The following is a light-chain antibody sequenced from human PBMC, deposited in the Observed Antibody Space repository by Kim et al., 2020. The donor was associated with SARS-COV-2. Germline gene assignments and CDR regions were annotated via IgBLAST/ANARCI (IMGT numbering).Light chain of an antibody. CDR3: QQSYSTPRT. V-gene: IGKV1-39*01. CDR2: SAS. Sequence: DIQMTQSPSSLSASVGDSVTITCRASQRISSYLNWYQHKPGKAPKLLIYSASSLQSGVPSRFSGSGSGTDFTLTISSLQPEDFATYYCQQSYSTPRTFGQGTKLEI. CDR1: QRISSY. J-gene: IGKJ2*01.